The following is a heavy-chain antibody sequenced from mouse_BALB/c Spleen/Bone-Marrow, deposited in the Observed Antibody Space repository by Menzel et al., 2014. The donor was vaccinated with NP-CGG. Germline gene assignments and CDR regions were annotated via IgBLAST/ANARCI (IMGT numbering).Heavy chain of an antibody. Sequence: EVKLMESGGGLVQPGGSLRLSCATSGFTFTDYYMSWVRQTPGKALEWLGFIRNKANGYTADYSVSVKGRSTISRDNSQNILYLQMNTLRAEDSATYYCARDENYDIYWYFDVWGAGTTVTVSS. D-gene: IGHD1-1*01. J-gene: IGHJ1*01. CDR3: ARDENYDIYWYFDV. CDR1: GFTFTDYY. V-gene: IGHV7-3*02. CDR2: IRNKANGYTA.